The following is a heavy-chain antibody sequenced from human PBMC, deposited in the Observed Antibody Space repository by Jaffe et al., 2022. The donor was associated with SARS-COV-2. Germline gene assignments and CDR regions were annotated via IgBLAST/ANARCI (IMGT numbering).Heavy chain of an antibody. Sequence: QVQLVESGGGVVQPGRSLRLSCAASGFTFSSYGMHWVRQAPGKGLEWVAVIWYDGSNKYYADSVKGRFTISRDNSKNTLYLQMNSLRAEDTAVYYCATLAGGAPDYWGQGTLVTVSS. V-gene: IGHV3-33*01. CDR2: IWYDGSNK. D-gene: IGHD3-16*01. J-gene: IGHJ4*02. CDR1: GFTFSSYG. CDR3: ATLAGGAPDY.